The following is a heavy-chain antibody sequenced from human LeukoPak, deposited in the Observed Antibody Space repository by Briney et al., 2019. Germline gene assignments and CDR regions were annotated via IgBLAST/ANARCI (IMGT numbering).Heavy chain of an antibody. D-gene: IGHD2-15*01. CDR1: GGTFSSYA. J-gene: IGHJ6*04. CDR2: IFPMLGTA. CDR3: ARERTGYCSGGSCYSFGLYYYGMDV. Sequence: ASVKVSCKASGGTFSSYAISWVRQAPGQGLEWMGGIFPMLGTANYAQKFQGRVTITADESTSTAYMELSSLRSEDTAVYYCARERTGYCSGGSCYSFGLYYYGMDVWGKGTTVTVSS. V-gene: IGHV1-69*01.